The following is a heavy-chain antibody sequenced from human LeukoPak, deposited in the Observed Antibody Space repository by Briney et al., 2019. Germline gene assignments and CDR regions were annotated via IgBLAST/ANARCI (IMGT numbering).Heavy chain of an antibody. CDR2: IYYSGST. D-gene: IGHD4-17*01. V-gene: IGHV4-31*03. CDR3: ARDIRVPTTLDI. Sequence: SETLSLTCTVSGGSISSGGYYWSWIRQHPGKGLEWIGYIYYSGSTYYNPSLKSRVTISADTSKNQFSLKLSSVTAADTAVYYCARDIRVPTTLDIWGQGTMVTVSS. J-gene: IGHJ3*02. CDR1: GGSISSGGYY.